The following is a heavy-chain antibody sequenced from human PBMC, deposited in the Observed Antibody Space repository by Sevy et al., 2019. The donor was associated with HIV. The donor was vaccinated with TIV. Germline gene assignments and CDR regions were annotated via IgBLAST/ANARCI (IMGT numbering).Heavy chain of an antibody. Sequence: GAPVKVSCKASGYTFTSYGISWVRQAPGQGLEWMGWISAYNGNTNYPEKLQGRVTMTTDTSTSTAYMELRSLRSDDTAVYYCARAREGLTFCHFRGVVILDYWGQGTLVTVSS. CDR2: ISAYNGNT. CDR3: ARAREGLTFCHFRGVVILDY. CDR1: GYTFTSYG. V-gene: IGHV1-18*01. D-gene: IGHD3-3*01. J-gene: IGHJ4*02.